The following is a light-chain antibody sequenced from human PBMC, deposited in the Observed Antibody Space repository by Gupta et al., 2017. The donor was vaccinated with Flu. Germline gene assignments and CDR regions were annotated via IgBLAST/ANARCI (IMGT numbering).Light chain of an antibody. Sequence: DIVMTQSPLPPPVTPGEPASISCRSSQRLLNTNGYNYLDWYLQKPGQSPQLLIYLGSTRASGDTDRFSGSGSGTDFTLESSGGEAEDVGVYYATQDYSPVTFGQGTRMEIK. J-gene: IGKJ5*01. V-gene: IGKV2-28*01. CDR3: TQDYSPVT. CDR1: QRLLNTNGYNY. CDR2: LGS.